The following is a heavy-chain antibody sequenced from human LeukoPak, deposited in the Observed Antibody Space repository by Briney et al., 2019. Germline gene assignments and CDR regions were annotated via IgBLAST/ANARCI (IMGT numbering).Heavy chain of an antibody. CDR1: GFTFSSYS. Sequence: GGSLRLSCAASGFTFSSYSMNWVRQAPGKGLEWVSSISSSSSYIYYADSVKGRFTISRDNAKNSLYLQMDSLRAEDTAVYYCARSSYYYGSGDFMDVWGKGTTVTVSS. V-gene: IGHV3-21*01. CDR3: ARSSYYYGSGDFMDV. D-gene: IGHD3-10*01. J-gene: IGHJ6*03. CDR2: ISSSSSYI.